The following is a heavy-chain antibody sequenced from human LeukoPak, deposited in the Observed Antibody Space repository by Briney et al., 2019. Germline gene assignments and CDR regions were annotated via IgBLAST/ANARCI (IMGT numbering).Heavy chain of an antibody. D-gene: IGHD2-2*01. CDR2: INHSGST. CDR3: ARGPAELNWFDP. Sequence: SETLSLTCAVYGGSFSGYYWSWIRQPPGKGLEWIGEINHSGSTNYNPSLKSRVTISVGTSKNQFSLKLSSVTAADTAVYYCARGPAELNWFDPWGQGTLVTVSS. V-gene: IGHV4-34*01. CDR1: GGSFSGYY. J-gene: IGHJ5*02.